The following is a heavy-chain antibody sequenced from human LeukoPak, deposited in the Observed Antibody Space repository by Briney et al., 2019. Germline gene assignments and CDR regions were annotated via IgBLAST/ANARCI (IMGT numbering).Heavy chain of an antibody. CDR2: ISSSSSYI. J-gene: IGHJ4*02. CDR3: ARDKGNLQLGYFDY. D-gene: IGHD6-13*01. Sequence: GGSLRLSCAASGFTFSSYSMNWVRQAPGKGLEWVSSISSSSSYIYYADSVKGRFTISRDNAKNSLYLQMNSLRAEDTAVYHCARDKGNLQLGYFDYWGQGTLVTVSS. CDR1: GFTFSSYS. V-gene: IGHV3-21*01.